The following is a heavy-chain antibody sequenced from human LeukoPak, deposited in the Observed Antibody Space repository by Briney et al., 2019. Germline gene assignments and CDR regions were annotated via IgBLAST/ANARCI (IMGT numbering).Heavy chain of an antibody. CDR3: ATDPYYDSSGYYPHDAFDI. J-gene: IGHJ3*02. CDR2: FDPEDGET. D-gene: IGHD3-22*01. CDR1: GYTLTELS. Sequence: ASVKVSCKVSGYTLTELSMHWVRQAPGKGLEWMGGFDPEDGETIYAQKFQGRVTMTEDTSTDTAYMELSSLRSEDTAVYYCATDPYYDSSGYYPHDAFDIWGQGTMVTVSS. V-gene: IGHV1-24*01.